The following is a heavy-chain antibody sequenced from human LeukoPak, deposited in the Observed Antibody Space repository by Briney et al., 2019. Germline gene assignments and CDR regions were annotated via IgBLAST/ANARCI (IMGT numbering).Heavy chain of an antibody. CDR3: AREGDFWSGYYFDY. CDR1: GFTFSSYS. V-gene: IGHV3-21*01. CDR2: ISSSSSYI. Sequence: GGSLRLSCAASGFTFSSYSMNWVRQAPGKGLKWVSSISSSSSYIYYADSVKGRFTISRDNAKNSLYLQMNSLRAEDTAVYYCAREGDFWSGYYFDYWGQGTLVTVSS. D-gene: IGHD3-3*01. J-gene: IGHJ4*02.